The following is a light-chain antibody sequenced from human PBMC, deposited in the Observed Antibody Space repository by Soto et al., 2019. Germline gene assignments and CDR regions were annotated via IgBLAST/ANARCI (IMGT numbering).Light chain of an antibody. J-gene: IGLJ1*01. CDR3: CSYAGSSTPSYV. CDR2: EVS. CDR1: SSDVGSYNL. V-gene: IGLV2-23*02. Sequence: QSVLTQPASVSGSPGQSITISCTGTSSDVGSYNLVSWYQQHPGKAPKLMIYEVSKRPSGVSNRFSGSKSGNTASLTISGLQAEDEADYSCCSYAGSSTPSYVFGTGTKVTVL.